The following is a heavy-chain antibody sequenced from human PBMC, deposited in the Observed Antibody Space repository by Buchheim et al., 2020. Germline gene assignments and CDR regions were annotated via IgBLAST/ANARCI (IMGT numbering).Heavy chain of an antibody. V-gene: IGHV3-30*18. CDR3: AKASLSGWYEAD. D-gene: IGHD6-19*01. CDR1: GFTFSTYG. CDR2: ISSDGSNQ. Sequence: QVQLVESGGDVVQPGRSLRLSCAASGFTFSTYGMHWVRQAPGKGLDWVAVISSDGSNQHYADSVKGRFTISRDSSKNTLFLQMNSLRAEDTAVYYCAKASLSGWYEADWGRGTL. J-gene: IGHJ4*02.